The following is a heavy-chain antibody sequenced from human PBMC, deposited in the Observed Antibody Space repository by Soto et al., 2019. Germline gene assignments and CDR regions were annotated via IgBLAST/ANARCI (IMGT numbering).Heavy chain of an antibody. D-gene: IGHD2-8*01. CDR1: GYTFTGYY. J-gene: IGHJ3*02. CDR2: INPNSGGT. Sequence: ASVKVSCKASGYTFTGYYMHWVRQAPGQGLEWMGWINPNSGGTNYAQKFQGRVTMTRDTSISTAYMELSRLRSDDTAVYYCAREGLNAGGGAFDIWGQGTMVTVSS. CDR3: AREGLNAGGGAFDI. V-gene: IGHV1-2*02.